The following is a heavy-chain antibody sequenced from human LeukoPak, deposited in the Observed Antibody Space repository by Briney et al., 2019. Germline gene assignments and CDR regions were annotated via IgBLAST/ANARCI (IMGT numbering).Heavy chain of an antibody. CDR2: IGTAGDT. CDR1: GFTFSSYD. V-gene: IGHV3-13*01. D-gene: IGHD3-22*01. CDR3: AKRPVVVITYYFDY. J-gene: IGHJ4*02. Sequence: GGSLRLSCAASGFTFSSYDMHWVRQATGKGLEWVSAIGTAGDTYYPGSVKGRFTISRDNSKNTLYLQMNSLRAEDTAVYYCAKRPVVVITYYFDYWGQGTLVTVSS.